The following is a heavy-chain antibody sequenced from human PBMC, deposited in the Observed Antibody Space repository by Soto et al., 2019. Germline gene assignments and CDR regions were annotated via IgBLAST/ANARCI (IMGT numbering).Heavy chain of an antibody. D-gene: IGHD3-10*01. Sequence: QVQLVESGGGVVQPGRSLRLSCAASGFTFSSYGMHWVRQAPGKGLEWVAVISYDGSNKYYADSVKGRFTISRDNSNNTLYLQMNRLRAEDTAVYYCAPWFGAFDYWGQGTLVTVSS. J-gene: IGHJ4*02. V-gene: IGHV3-30*03. CDR2: ISYDGSNK. CDR3: APWFGAFDY. CDR1: GFTFSSYG.